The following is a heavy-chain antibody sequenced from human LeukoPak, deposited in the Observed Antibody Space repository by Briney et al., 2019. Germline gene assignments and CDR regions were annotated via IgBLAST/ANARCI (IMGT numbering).Heavy chain of an antibody. CDR1: GFSFGTYG. CDR2: MNWNGGRT. D-gene: IGHD6-19*01. V-gene: IGHV3-20*04. CDR3: ARGPIGWYYFED. J-gene: IGHJ4*02. Sequence: GGSLRLSCAASGFSFGTYGMSWVRQGPGKGLEWVSGMNWNGGRTVYADSVKGRFPISRDNAKYSLYLQMNRLRAEDTALYYCARGPIGWYYFEDWGQGTLVTVSS.